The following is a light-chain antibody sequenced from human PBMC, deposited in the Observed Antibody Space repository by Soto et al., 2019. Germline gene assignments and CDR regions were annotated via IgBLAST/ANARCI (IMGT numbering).Light chain of an antibody. CDR3: QQSYSTPRT. CDR1: QSISTY. CDR2: AAS. V-gene: IGKV1-39*01. Sequence: DTRMTQSPSSLSASVGDRVTITCRASQSISTYLNWYQQKPGKAPKLLIYAASSLQSGVPSRFGGSGSGTDFTLTINSLQPEDFATDYGQQSYSTPRTFGEGTKPEIK. J-gene: IGKJ2*01.